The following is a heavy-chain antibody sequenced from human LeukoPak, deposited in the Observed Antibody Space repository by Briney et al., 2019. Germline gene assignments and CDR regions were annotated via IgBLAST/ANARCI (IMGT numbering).Heavy chain of an antibody. CDR1: GFTFSSYA. V-gene: IGHV3-23*01. D-gene: IGHD2-21*02. Sequence: GGSLRLSCAASGFTFSSYAMSWVRQAPGKGLEWVSAISGSGGSTYYADSVKGRFTISRDNSKNTLYLQMNSLRAEDTAVYYCAKFYCGGDRYRFYYFDYWGQGTLVTVSS. J-gene: IGHJ4*02. CDR3: AKFYCGGDRYRFYYFDY. CDR2: ISGSGGST.